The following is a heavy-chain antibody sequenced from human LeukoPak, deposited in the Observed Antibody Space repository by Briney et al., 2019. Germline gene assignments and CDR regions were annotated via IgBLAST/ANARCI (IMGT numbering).Heavy chain of an antibody. J-gene: IGHJ6*03. CDR1: VDSVSSNSAA. D-gene: IGHD6-13*01. V-gene: IGHV6-1*01. CDR2: TYYRSKWYN. CDR3: ARAGAAAGVVGVFYYYYYMDV. Sequence: SQTLSLTCAISVDSVSSNSAAWNWIRQSPSRGLEWVGRTYYRSKWYNDYAVSVKSRITINPDTSKNQFSLQLNSVTPEDTAVYYCARAGAAAGVVGVFYYYYYMDVWGKGTTVTVSS.